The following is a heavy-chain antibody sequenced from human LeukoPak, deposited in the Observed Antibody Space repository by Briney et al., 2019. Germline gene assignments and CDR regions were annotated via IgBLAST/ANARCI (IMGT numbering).Heavy chain of an antibody. Sequence: SETLSLTCTVSGGSISSSSYYWGWIRQPPGKGLEWIGSIYYSGSTYYNPSLKSRVTISVDTSKSHFSLKLSSVSAADTALYYCARSHSSTWYIGWLDPWGQGTLVTVSS. CDR3: ARSHSSTWYIGWLDP. J-gene: IGHJ5*02. D-gene: IGHD6-13*01. V-gene: IGHV4-39*02. CDR1: GGSISSSSYY. CDR2: IYYSGST.